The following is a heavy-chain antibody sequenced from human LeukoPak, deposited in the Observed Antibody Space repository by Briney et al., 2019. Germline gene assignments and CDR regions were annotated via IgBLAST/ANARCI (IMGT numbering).Heavy chain of an antibody. Sequence: ASETLSLTCTVSGASITSYYWSWIRQPPGKGLEWLGYIYYSGSTNYNPSLKSRVTISVDTSKNQFSLKLNSVTAADTAVYYCARRRADYGYSSSWYVEYYFDYWGQGTLVTVSS. D-gene: IGHD6-13*01. CDR3: ARRRADYGYSSSWYVEYYFDY. CDR1: GASITSYY. V-gene: IGHV4-59*08. J-gene: IGHJ4*02. CDR2: IYYSGST.